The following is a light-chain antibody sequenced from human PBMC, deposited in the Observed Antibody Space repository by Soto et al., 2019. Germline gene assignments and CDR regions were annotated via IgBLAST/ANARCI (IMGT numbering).Light chain of an antibody. CDR1: QSLLHSNGNNY. V-gene: IGKV2-28*01. CDR2: MGS. Sequence: EIVITQSPASLPFTPADPASISCMSSQSLLHSNGNNYVDWYLQKPGQSPHLLIYMGSNRASGVPDRFSGSGSGTDFTLKISRVESEDVGVYYCMQALQTPITFGQGTRLEIK. CDR3: MQALQTPIT. J-gene: IGKJ5*01.